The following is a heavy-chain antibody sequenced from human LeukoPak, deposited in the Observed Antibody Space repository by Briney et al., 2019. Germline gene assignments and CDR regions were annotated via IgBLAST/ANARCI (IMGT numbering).Heavy chain of an antibody. CDR3: ARDSARFLEWLLGDSYYYYYGMDV. CDR2: ISAYNGNT. Sequence: ASVKVSCKASGYTFTSYGISLVRQAPGQGLEWMGWISAYNGNTNYAQKLQGRVTMTTDTSTSTAYMELRSLRSDDTAVYYCARDSARFLEWLLGDSYYYYYGMDVWGQGTTVTVSS. V-gene: IGHV1-18*01. D-gene: IGHD3-3*01. J-gene: IGHJ6*02. CDR1: GYTFTSYG.